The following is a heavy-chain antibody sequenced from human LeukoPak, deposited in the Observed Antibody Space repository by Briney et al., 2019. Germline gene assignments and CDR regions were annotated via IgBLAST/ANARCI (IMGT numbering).Heavy chain of an antibody. D-gene: IGHD7-27*01. CDR1: GYTFNSYA. Sequence: ASVKVSCKASGYTFNSYAIQWVRQAPGQRLEWMGWINAGNGNTKYSQKFQGRVTITRDTSASTAYMELSSLRSEDTAVYYCARGPLGRNGDYFDYWGQGTLVTVSS. J-gene: IGHJ4*02. CDR2: INAGNGNT. V-gene: IGHV1-3*01. CDR3: ARGPLGRNGDYFDY.